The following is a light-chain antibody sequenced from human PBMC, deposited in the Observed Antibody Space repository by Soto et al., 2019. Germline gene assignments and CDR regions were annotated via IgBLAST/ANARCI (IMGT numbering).Light chain of an antibody. CDR2: GNS. CDR3: QSYDSSLSGSRV. J-gene: IGLJ1*01. CDR1: SSHIGAGYD. Sequence: QSVLTQPPPVSGAPGQRVTISCTGSSSHIGAGYDVHWYQQLPGTAPKLLIYGNSNRPSGVPDRFSGSKSGTSASLAITGLQAEDEADYYCQSYDSSLSGSRVFGAGTKVTVL. V-gene: IGLV1-40*01.